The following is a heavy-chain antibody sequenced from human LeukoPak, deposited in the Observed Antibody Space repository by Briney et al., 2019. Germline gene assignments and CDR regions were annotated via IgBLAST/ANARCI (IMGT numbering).Heavy chain of an antibody. Sequence: GGSLRLSCAASGLTFSSYWMHWVRQAPGKGLVWVSRINSDGSSTSYADSGKGRFTISRDNAKNTLYLQMNSLRAEDTAVYYCARVSPEGDYDYWGQGTLVTVSS. V-gene: IGHV3-74*01. CDR2: INSDGSST. D-gene: IGHD4-17*01. CDR3: ARVSPEGDYDY. J-gene: IGHJ4*02. CDR1: GLTFSSYW.